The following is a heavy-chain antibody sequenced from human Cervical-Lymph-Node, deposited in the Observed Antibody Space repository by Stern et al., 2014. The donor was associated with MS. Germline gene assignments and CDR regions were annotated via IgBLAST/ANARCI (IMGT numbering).Heavy chain of an antibody. V-gene: IGHV3-9*01. D-gene: IGHD3-3*01. CDR3: ATANYEFGYYGMDV. Sequence: QLVQSGGGLVQPGRSLRISCAAAGFAFDDCAMHWVRQAPGKGLASVSGISWSGTKIGYADSVKGRFPHSRDNAKNSLFLQMNNLRAEDTALYYCATANYEFGYYGMDVWCLGTAVTVS. CDR1: GFAFDDCA. CDR2: ISWSGTKI. J-gene: IGHJ6*02.